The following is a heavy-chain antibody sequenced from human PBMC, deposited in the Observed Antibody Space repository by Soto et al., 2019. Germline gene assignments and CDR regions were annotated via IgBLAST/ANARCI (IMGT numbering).Heavy chain of an antibody. CDR2: IINDGSEK. Sequence: PGGSLRLSCAASGFTFSSYAMSWARQAPGKGLEWVAVIINDGSEKNHADSVKDRFTISRDNSKNTLYLQMDSLRAGDTALYYCARDDIGAPNAFDMWGQGTMVTVSS. V-gene: IGHV3-30*03. CDR1: GFTFSSYA. J-gene: IGHJ3*02. D-gene: IGHD2-15*01. CDR3: ARDDIGAPNAFDM.